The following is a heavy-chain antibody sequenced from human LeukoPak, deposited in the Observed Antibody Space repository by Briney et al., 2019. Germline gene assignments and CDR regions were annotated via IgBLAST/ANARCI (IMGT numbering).Heavy chain of an antibody. J-gene: IGHJ4*02. CDR2: ISSNGGST. D-gene: IGHD4-17*01. V-gene: IGHV3-64*04. CDR1: GFTFSSYA. CDR3: ANEIRPNDY. Sequence: QPGGSLRLSCSASGFTFSSYAMHWVRQAPGKGLEYVSAISSNGGSTYYADSVKGRFTISRENSKSTLYLQMNNLRADDTAVYYCANEIRPNDYWGQGTLVTVSS.